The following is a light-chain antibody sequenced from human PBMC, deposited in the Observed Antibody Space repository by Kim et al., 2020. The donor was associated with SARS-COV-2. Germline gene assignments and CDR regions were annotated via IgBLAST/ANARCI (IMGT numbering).Light chain of an antibody. CDR1: QSVSSNY. J-gene: IGKJ3*01. CDR3: QQYGSSPFT. CDR2: IAS. Sequence: EIVLTQSPGTLSLSPGERATLSCRASQSVSSNYLAWYQQKPGQAPRLLIHIASNRATGIPDRFSGSGSGTDFTLTISRLEPEDFAVYYCQQYGSSPFTFGPGTKVDIK. V-gene: IGKV3-20*01.